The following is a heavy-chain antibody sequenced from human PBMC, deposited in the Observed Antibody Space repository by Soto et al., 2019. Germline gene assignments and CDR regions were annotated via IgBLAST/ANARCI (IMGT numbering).Heavy chain of an antibody. V-gene: IGHV3-48*02. CDR2: ISSSSSTI. CDR1: GFTFSSDS. Sequence: GGSLRLSCAASGFTFSSDSMNWVRQAPGKGLEWVSYISSSSSTIYYADSVKGRFTISRDNAKNSLYLQMNSLRDEDTAVYYCARDPRRARDYYYYGMDVWGQGTTVTVSS. J-gene: IGHJ6*02. CDR3: ARDPRRARDYYYYGMDV.